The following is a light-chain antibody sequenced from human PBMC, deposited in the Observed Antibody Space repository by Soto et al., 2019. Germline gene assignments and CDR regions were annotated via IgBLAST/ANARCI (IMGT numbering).Light chain of an antibody. J-gene: IGKJ1*01. Sequence: EIVLTQSPGTLSLSPGERATLSCRASQSVSSSYLAWYQQKRGQAPRFLIYGASSRATGIPDRFSGSGSGTDFTLAIRRLEPEDFAVYYCHQFGYSPRTFGQGTKVDIK. V-gene: IGKV3-20*01. CDR3: HQFGYSPRT. CDR1: QSVSSSY. CDR2: GAS.